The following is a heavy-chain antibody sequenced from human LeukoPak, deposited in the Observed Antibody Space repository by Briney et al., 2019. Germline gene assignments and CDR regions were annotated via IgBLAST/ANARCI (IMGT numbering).Heavy chain of an antibody. D-gene: IGHD4/OR15-4a*01. V-gene: IGHV3-9*01. CDR1: GFTFDDYA. CDR2: ISWNSGSI. CDR3: AKDINLLWWGYHAFDI. Sequence: GGSLRLSCAASGFTFDDYAMHWVRQAPGKGLEWVSGISWNSGSIGYADSVKGRFTISRDNAKNSLYLQMNSLRAEDTALYYCAKDINLLWWGYHAFDIWGQGTMVTVSS. J-gene: IGHJ3*02.